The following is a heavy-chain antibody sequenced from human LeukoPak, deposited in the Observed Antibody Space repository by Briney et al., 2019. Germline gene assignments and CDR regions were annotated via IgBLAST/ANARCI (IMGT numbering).Heavy chain of an antibody. CDR3: ATVGDLQFTSDY. CDR1: GFTFNNAW. J-gene: IGHJ4*02. CDR2: IKSKIDGGAA. Sequence: PGGSLRLSCAASGFTFNNAWMSWVRQAPGKGLEWVGRIKSKIDGGAADYAAPVKGRFSISRDDSKNTLYLQMNSLKTEDTAVYYCATVGDLQFTSDYWGQGTLVTVSS. V-gene: IGHV3-15*01. D-gene: IGHD5-24*01.